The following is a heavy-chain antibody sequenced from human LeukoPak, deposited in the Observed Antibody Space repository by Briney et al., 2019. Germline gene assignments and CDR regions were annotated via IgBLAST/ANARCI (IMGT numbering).Heavy chain of an antibody. J-gene: IGHJ4*02. CDR2: IYYSGST. Sequence: SETLSLTCTVSGGSISGYFWSWIRQPPGKGLEWIGHIYYSGSTTYNPSLKSRVTISVNTSKNRFSLKLSSVTAADTAVYYCARDKSADYWGQGTLITVSS. CDR3: ARDKSADY. V-gene: IGHV4-59*01. CDR1: GGSISGYF.